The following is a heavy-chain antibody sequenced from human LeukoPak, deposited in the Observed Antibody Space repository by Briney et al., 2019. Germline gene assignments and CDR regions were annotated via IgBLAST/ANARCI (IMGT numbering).Heavy chain of an antibody. Sequence: GESLKIPCKGSGYSFTSYWNGWVRQMPGKGLEWMGIIYPGDSDTRYSPSFQGQVTISADKSIRTAYLQWSSLKASDTAMYYCARRINTADYYDSSGPFDYWGQGTLVTVSS. CDR1: GYSFTSYW. J-gene: IGHJ4*02. V-gene: IGHV5-51*01. CDR3: ARRINTADYYDSSGPFDY. CDR2: IYPGDSDT. D-gene: IGHD3-22*01.